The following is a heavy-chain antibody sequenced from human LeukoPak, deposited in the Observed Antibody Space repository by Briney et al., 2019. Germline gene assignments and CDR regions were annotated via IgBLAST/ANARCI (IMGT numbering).Heavy chain of an antibody. J-gene: IGHJ6*02. D-gene: IGHD3-10*01. CDR3: AREESPMSSGRYYYGMDV. V-gene: IGHV3-21*01. CDR1: GFTFSSYS. CDR2: ISSSSSYI. Sequence: GGSLSLSCAASGFTFSSYSMNWVRQAPGKGLEWVSSISSSSSYIYYADSVKGRFTISRDNAKNSLYLQMNSLRAEDTAVYYCAREESPMSSGRYYYGMDVWGQGTTVTVSS.